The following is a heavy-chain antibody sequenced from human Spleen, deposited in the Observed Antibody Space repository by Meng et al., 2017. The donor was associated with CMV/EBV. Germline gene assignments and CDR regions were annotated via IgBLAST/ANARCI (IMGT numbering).Heavy chain of an antibody. J-gene: IGHJ4*02. CDR2: IKQDGSEN. CDR1: GFIFGNYW. D-gene: IGHD2-2*01. V-gene: IGHV3-7*01. CDR3: ARWGEYQLPDFDY. Sequence: GESLKISCAASGFIFGNYWMSWVRQAPGKGLEWVANIKQDGSENYYVDSVKGRFTISRDNAKNSLYLQMNSLRGEDTAVYYCARWGEYQLPDFDYWGQGSLVTVSS.